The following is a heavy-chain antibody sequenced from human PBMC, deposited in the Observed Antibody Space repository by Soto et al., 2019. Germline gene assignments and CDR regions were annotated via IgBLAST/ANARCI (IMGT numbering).Heavy chain of an antibody. D-gene: IGHD1-1*01. J-gene: IGHJ2*01. Sequence: SETLSLTCTVSGGSVSSGSYYWSWIRQPPGKGLEWIGYIYYSGSTNYNPSLKSRVTISVDTSKNQFSLKLSSVTAADTAVYYCATGGGNAWYFDLWGRGTLVTVSS. CDR1: GGSVSSGSYY. CDR3: ATGGGNAWYFDL. CDR2: IYYSGST. V-gene: IGHV4-61*01.